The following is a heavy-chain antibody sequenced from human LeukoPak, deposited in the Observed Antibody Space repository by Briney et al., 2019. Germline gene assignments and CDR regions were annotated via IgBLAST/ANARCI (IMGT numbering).Heavy chain of an antibody. CDR2: INNDGSSA. V-gene: IGHV3-74*01. Sequence: GGSLRLSCAASGVTFSSYWMHWVRQAPGKGLVWVSRINNDGSSAYYADSVKGRFTISRDNAKNTLYLQMDSLRAEDTAVYYCVGGSYYFDYWGQGTLVTVSS. CDR1: GVTFSSYW. J-gene: IGHJ4*02. CDR3: VGGSYYFDY. D-gene: IGHD1-26*01.